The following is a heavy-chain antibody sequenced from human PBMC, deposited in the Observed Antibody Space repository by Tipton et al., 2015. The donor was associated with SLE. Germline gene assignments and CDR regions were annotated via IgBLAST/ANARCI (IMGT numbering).Heavy chain of an antibody. V-gene: IGHV3-48*03. D-gene: IGHD6-19*01. CDR1: GFTFSSYE. J-gene: IGHJ4*02. Sequence: SLRLSCAASGFTFSSYEMNWVRQAPGKGLESVAYISSSGYAIYYADSVKGRFTISRDNARNSVFLQMNSLRADDTAVYYCTREEEGGWNFDHWGQGTLVTVSS. CDR3: TREEEGGWNFDH. CDR2: ISSSGYAI.